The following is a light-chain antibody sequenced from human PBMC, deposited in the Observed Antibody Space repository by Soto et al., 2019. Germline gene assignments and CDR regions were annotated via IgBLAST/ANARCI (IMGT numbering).Light chain of an antibody. Sequence: QSVLTQPASVSGSPGQSITISCTGTSSDVGGYNYVSWYQQHPGKAPKLMIYDVSNRPSGVSNRFSGSKSGNTASLTISGLQAEDEADYDCSSYTSSSTVVFGGVTQLTVL. CDR3: SSYTSSSTVV. J-gene: IGLJ2*01. CDR2: DVS. V-gene: IGLV2-14*01. CDR1: SSDVGGYNY.